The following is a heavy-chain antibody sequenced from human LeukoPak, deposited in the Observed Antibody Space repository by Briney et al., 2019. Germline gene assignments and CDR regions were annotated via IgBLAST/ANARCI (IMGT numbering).Heavy chain of an antibody. CDR3: AREFQEGATLYSAFDI. CDR2: IYYSGST. Sequence: PSETLSLTCTVSGGSISSYYWSWIRQPPGKGLEWIGYIYYSGSTNYNPSLKSRVTISVDTSKNQFSLKLSSVTAADTAVYYCAREFQEGATLYSAFDIWGQGTMVTVSS. J-gene: IGHJ3*02. D-gene: IGHD1-26*01. V-gene: IGHV4-59*01. CDR1: GGSISSYY.